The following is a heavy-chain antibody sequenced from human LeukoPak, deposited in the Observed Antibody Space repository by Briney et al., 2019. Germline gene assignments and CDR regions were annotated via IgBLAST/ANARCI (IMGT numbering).Heavy chain of an antibody. CDR1: GFTFSTYN. CDR3: ARALVGAPPRGTFDV. J-gene: IGHJ3*01. D-gene: IGHD1-26*01. V-gene: IGHV3-64*01. CDR2: ITSDGGST. Sequence: PGGSLRLSCAASGFTFSTYNMHWVRQAPGKGLEYVSAITSDGGSTHYANSVKGRFTVSRDNSNNMLYLQMGSLRTDDMAVYYCARALVGAPPRGTFDVWGPGTMVTVSS.